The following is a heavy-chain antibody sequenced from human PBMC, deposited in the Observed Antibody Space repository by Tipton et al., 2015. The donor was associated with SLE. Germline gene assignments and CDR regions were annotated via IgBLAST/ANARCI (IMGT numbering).Heavy chain of an antibody. CDR2: IYYIGTT. D-gene: IGHD5-12*01. J-gene: IGHJ6*04. CDR3: ARGKGYEGFYFIDV. CDR1: SGSVSSGAYY. V-gene: IGHV4-31*03. Sequence: TLSLTCTVSSGSVSSGAYYWSWIRQYPGKGLGWICYIYYIGTTHYNPSLESRASISVDTSRNQFSLNLTSVTAADTAVFYCARGKGYEGFYFIDVWGSGTKVTVSS.